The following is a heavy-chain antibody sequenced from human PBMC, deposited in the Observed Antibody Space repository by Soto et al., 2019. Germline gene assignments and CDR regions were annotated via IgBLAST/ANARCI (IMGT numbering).Heavy chain of an antibody. CDR2: INPNSGGT. CDR1: CYPFTRYC. D-gene: IGHD2-8*02. V-gene: IGHV1-2*04. Sequence: SVKLSCKASCYPFTRYCMHWVRQPPGQGLEWMGWINPNSGGTNYAQKFQGWVTMTRDTSISTAYMELSRLRSDDTAVYYCARSGNVVLDGMDVWGQGTTVTVS. J-gene: IGHJ6*02. CDR3: ARSGNVVLDGMDV.